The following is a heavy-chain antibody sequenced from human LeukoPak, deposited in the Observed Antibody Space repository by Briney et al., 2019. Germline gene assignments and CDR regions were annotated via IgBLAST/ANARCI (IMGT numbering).Heavy chain of an antibody. CDR2: ISAYNGNT. V-gene: IGHV1-18*01. Sequence: ASVKVSCKASGYTFTSYGISWVRQAPGQGLEWMGWISAYNGNTNYAQKLQGRVTMTTDTSTSTAYMELRSLRSDDTAVYYCARVTRHPGVYYFDYWGQGTLVTVSS. D-gene: IGHD1-14*01. J-gene: IGHJ4*02. CDR1: GYTFTSYG. CDR3: ARVTRHPGVYYFDY.